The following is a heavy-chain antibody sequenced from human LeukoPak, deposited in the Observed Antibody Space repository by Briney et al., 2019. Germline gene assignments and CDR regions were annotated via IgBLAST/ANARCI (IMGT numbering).Heavy chain of an antibody. D-gene: IGHD6-13*01. CDR2: IYPGDSDT. J-gene: IGHJ6*03. CDR1: GYSFTSYW. Sequence: GESLKISCKGSGYSFTSYWIGWVRQMPGKGLEWMGIIYPGDSDTRYSPSFQGQVTISADKSISTAYLQWSSLKASDTAMYYCARLYDLYSSRYHMDVWGKGTTVTVSS. CDR3: ARLYDLYSSRYHMDV. V-gene: IGHV5-51*01.